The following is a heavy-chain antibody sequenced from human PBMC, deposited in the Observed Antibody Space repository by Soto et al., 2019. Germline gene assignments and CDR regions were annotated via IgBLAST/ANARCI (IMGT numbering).Heavy chain of an antibody. CDR3: ARVPLFPMPNEDFDY. CDR1: GGSVISTSYY. CDR2: IYYSGST. D-gene: IGHD2-2*01. Sequence: PSETLSLTCTVSGGSVISTSYYWGWIRQPPGKGLEWIGYIYYSGSTYYNPSLKSRVTISVDTSKNQFSLKLSSVTAADTAVYYCARVPLFPMPNEDFDYWGQGTLVTVSS. V-gene: IGHV4-31*03. J-gene: IGHJ4*02.